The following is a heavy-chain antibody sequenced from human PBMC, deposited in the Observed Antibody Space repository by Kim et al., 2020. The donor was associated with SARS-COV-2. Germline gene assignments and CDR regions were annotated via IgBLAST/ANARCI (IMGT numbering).Heavy chain of an antibody. CDR1: GGSISSGGYY. CDR3: ARASLTMIVVVGAFDI. V-gene: IGHV4-31*03. CDR2: IYYSGST. J-gene: IGHJ3*02. Sequence: TLSLTCTVSGGSISSGGYYWSWIRQLPGKGLEWIAYIYYSGSTYYNPSLKSRVTISVDTAKNQFSLKLGSVTAADTAVYYCARASLTMIVVVGAFDIWGQGTMVTVSS. D-gene: IGHD3-22*01.